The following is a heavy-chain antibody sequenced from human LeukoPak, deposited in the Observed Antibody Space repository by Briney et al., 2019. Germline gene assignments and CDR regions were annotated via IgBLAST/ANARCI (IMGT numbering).Heavy chain of an antibody. CDR2: ISCSGSTI. V-gene: IGHV3-11*01. D-gene: IGHD5-18*01. CDR3: ARDRLGYSYGYSDY. Sequence: PGGSLRLSCAASGFTFSDYYMSSIRQAPGKGLDRVSYISCSGSTIYYADSVKGRFTISRDNAKNSLYLQMNSLRAEDTAVYYCARDRLGYSYGYSDYWGQGTLVTVSS. J-gene: IGHJ4*02. CDR1: GFTFSDYY.